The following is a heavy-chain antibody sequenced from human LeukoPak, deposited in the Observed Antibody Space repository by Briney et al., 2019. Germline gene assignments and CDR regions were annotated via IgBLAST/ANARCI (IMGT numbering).Heavy chain of an antibody. V-gene: IGHV3-23*01. CDR1: GFTFSSYA. D-gene: IGHD3/OR15-3a*01. CDR2: INGRGGRL. Sequence: GRSLRLSCAASGFTFSSYATSWVRQAPGKGLEWVSAINGRGGRLYYPASVKGRFTSSRVNSKNTLYLQMTSLRAEDTAVYYCAKDLAFGRARISWGQGTLVTVSS. CDR3: AKDLAFGRARIS. J-gene: IGHJ5*02.